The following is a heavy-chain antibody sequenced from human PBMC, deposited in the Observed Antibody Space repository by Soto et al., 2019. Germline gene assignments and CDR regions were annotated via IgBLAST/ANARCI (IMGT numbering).Heavy chain of an antibody. CDR3: AREYCGGDCYQNWFDP. Sequence: GASVKVSCKASGYTFTSYGISWVRQAPGQGLEWMGWISAYNGNTNYAQKLQGRVTMTTDTSTSTAYMELRSLRSDDTAVYYCAREYCGGDCYQNWFDPWGQGILVTVAS. CDR1: GYTFTSYG. D-gene: IGHD2-21*02. V-gene: IGHV1-18*01. CDR2: ISAYNGNT. J-gene: IGHJ5*02.